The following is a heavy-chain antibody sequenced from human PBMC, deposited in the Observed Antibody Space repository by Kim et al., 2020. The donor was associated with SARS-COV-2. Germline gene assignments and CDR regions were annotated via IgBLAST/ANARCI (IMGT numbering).Heavy chain of an antibody. CDR2: IFYSGST. V-gene: IGHV4-59*08. D-gene: IGHD3-22*01. CDR3: ASLISTSGGYFDY. J-gene: IGHJ4*01. CDR1: GGSISSYY. Sequence: SETLSLTCTVSGGSISSYYWSWIRQPPGKGLEWIGFIFYSGSTNYNPSLKSRVSIQVDTFKHQFSLKLSSATAADTAVYYRASLISTSGGYFDYWGHGTL.